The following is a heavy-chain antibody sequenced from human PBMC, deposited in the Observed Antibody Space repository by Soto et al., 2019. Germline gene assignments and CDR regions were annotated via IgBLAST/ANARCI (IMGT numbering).Heavy chain of an antibody. CDR3: ARVPYYDILTGYYHYYYYGMDV. V-gene: IGHV4-34*01. Sequence: SETLSLTCAVYGGSFSGYYWSWIRQPPGKGLEWIGEINHSGSTNYDPSLKSRVTISVDTSKNQFSLKLSSVTAADTAVYYCARVPYYDILTGYYHYYYYGMDVWGQGTTVTVSS. J-gene: IGHJ6*02. D-gene: IGHD3-9*01. CDR2: INHSGST. CDR1: GGSFSGYY.